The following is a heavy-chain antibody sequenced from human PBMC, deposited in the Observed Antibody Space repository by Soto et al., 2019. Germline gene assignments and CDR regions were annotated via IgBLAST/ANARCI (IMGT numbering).Heavy chain of an antibody. V-gene: IGHV4-59*01. J-gene: IGHJ4*02. CDR3: ARDAGRVAARRGGLVYFDY. D-gene: IGHD6-6*01. Sequence: SETLSLTCTVSGGSISSYYWSWIRQPPGKGLEWIGYIYYSGSTNYNPSLKSRVTISVDTSKNQFSLKLSSVTAADTAVYYCARDAGRVAARRGGLVYFDYWGQGTLVTVSS. CDR2: IYYSGST. CDR1: GGSISSYY.